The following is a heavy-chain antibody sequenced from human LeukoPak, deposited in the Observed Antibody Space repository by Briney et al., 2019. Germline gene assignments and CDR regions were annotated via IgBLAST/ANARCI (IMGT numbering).Heavy chain of an antibody. V-gene: IGHV3-23*01. CDR1: GFTFSKFP. D-gene: IGHD1-1*01. Sequence: GGSLRLSCAASGFTFSKFPMGWVRQAPGRGLEWVSAISASGDVTFYADSLRGRFTISRNNSKSTLYLQMNGLRAEDTAIFYCAKSLFTSATGTGRAFHIWGQGTRVTVSS. CDR3: AKSLFTSATGTGRAFHI. CDR2: ISASGDVT. J-gene: IGHJ3*02.